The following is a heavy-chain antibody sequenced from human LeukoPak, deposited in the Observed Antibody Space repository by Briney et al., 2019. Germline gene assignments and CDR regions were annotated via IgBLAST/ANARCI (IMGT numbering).Heavy chain of an antibody. CDR1: GFTFSSYA. V-gene: IGHV3-48*02. CDR2: ISSGSSSI. J-gene: IGHJ4*02. D-gene: IGHD6-19*01. Sequence: GGSLRLSCAASGFTFSSYAMSWVRQAPGKGLEWVSYISSGSSSIYYSDSVKGRFTISRDNAKNSLYLQMNSLRDEDTAVYYCARDPDSSGWPYYFDYWGQGTLVTVSS. CDR3: ARDPDSSGWPYYFDY.